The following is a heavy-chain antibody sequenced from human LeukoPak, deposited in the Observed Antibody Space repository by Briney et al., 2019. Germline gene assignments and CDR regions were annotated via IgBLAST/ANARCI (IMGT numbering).Heavy chain of an antibody. CDR1: VFTFSSCS. D-gene: IGHD3-3*01. J-gene: IGHJ6*02. CDR2: IIDSGNSI. Sequence: GGSLGLSCAASVFTFSSCSMSWVRQAPGKGLEWVSTIIDSGNSIYYADSAEGRFTISRDNSKNTLYLQMNSLRAEDTAVYYCARDLRYFWSGYYRDYYYYGMDVWGQGTTVTVSS. V-gene: IGHV3-23*01. CDR3: ARDLRYFWSGYYRDYYYYGMDV.